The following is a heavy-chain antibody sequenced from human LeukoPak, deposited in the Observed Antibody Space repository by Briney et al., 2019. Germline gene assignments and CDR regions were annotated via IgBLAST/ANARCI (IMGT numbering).Heavy chain of an antibody. Sequence: GASVKVSCKASGGTFSSYAISWVRQVPGQGLEWMGGIIPIFGTANYAQKFQGRVTITTDESTSTAYMELSSLRSEDTAVYYCARGGYGSGSYYRNYFDYWGQGTLVTVSS. J-gene: IGHJ4*02. CDR1: GGTFSSYA. CDR2: IIPIFGTA. D-gene: IGHD3-10*01. V-gene: IGHV1-69*05. CDR3: ARGGYGSGSYYRNYFDY.